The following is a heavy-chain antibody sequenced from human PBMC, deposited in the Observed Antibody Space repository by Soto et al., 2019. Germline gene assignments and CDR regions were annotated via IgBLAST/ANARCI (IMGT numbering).Heavy chain of an antibody. CDR2: IDSDGSYT. D-gene: IGHD3-10*01. Sequence: EVQLVESGGGLVQPGGSLRLSCAASGFTLSDYWMHWVRQPPGKGPVWVSRIDSDGSYTAYADSVEGRFTISRDNAKNTLYLQMNSLRVEDTAVYYCARDKFGTLGRDYWGQGTLVTVSS. CDR3: ARDKFGTLGRDY. J-gene: IGHJ4*02. V-gene: IGHV3-74*01. CDR1: GFTLSDYW.